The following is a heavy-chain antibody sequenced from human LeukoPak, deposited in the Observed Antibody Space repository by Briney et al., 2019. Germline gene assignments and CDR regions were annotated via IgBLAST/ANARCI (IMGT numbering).Heavy chain of an antibody. J-gene: IGHJ3*02. CDR2: IGTAGDT. V-gene: IGHV3-13*01. Sequence: GGSLRLSCAASGFTFSSYDMHWVRHATGKGLEWVSAIGTAGDTYYPGSVKGRFTISRENAKNSLYLQMNSLRAGDTAVYYSARGGARAYDILTGVVAFDIWGQGTMVTVSS. CDR1: GFTFSSYD. CDR3: ARGGARAYDILTGVVAFDI. D-gene: IGHD3-9*01.